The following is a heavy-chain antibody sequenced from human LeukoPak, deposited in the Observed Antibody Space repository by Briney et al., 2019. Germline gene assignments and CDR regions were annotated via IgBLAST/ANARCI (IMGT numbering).Heavy chain of an antibody. J-gene: IGHJ4*02. Sequence: ASVKVSCKASGYTFTGYYMHWVRQAPGQGLEWMGWINPNSGGTNYAQKFQGRVTMTRDTSISTAYMELSRLRSDDTAVYYCARGEGTVVVPPYYWGQGTLVTVSS. CDR3: ARGEGTVVVPPYY. CDR1: GYTFTGYY. D-gene: IGHD2-2*01. CDR2: INPNSGGT. V-gene: IGHV1-2*02.